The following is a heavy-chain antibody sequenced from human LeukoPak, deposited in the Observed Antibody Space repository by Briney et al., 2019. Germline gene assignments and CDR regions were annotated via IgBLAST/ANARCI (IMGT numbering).Heavy chain of an antibody. Sequence: ASVKVSCKASGYTFTSYGISWVRQAPGQGLEWMGWISAYNGNTNYAQKLQGRVTMTTDTSTSTAYVELRSLRSDDTAVYYCARDTSIVATTYFDYWGQGTLVTVSS. CDR2: ISAYNGNT. J-gene: IGHJ4*02. D-gene: IGHD5-12*01. CDR1: GYTFTSYG. V-gene: IGHV1-18*01. CDR3: ARDTSIVATTYFDY.